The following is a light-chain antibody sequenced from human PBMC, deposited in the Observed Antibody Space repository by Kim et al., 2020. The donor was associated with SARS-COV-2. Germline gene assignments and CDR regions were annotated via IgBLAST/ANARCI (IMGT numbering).Light chain of an antibody. CDR1: NIGSKS. Sequence: SYELTQPPSVSVAPGRTARITCGGDNIGSKSVHWYQQKPGQGPVMVVSYDSDRPSGIPERFSGSNSGNTATLIIRRVEAGDEADYYCQVWDNTSDQVVFGGGTQLTAL. CDR2: YDS. V-gene: IGLV3-21*04. J-gene: IGLJ2*01. CDR3: QVWDNTSDQVV.